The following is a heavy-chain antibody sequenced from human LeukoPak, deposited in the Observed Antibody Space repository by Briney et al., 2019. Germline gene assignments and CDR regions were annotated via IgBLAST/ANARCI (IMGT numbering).Heavy chain of an antibody. V-gene: IGHV3-7*01. CDR3: VREGYGGVSDAFDI. Sequence: GGSLGLSCAASGFTFSSYWMIWVRQAPGKGLEWVANIKQDGSEKYYVDSVKGRFTISRDNAKNSLYLQMNSLRAEDTAVYYCVREGYGGVSDAFDIWGQGTMVTVSS. CDR2: IKQDGSEK. J-gene: IGHJ3*02. CDR1: GFTFSSYW. D-gene: IGHD4-23*01.